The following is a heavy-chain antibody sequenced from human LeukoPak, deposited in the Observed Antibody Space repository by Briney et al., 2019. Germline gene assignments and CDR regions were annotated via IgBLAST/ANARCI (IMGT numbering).Heavy chain of an antibody. CDR3: VQTIGGPVFVY. CDR1: GVSISRFY. V-gene: IGHV4-4*08. J-gene: IGHJ4*02. D-gene: IGHD3-3*01. Sequence: PAETLTLTCTTSGVSISRFYWSWVRQPPGRGLEWIGNIYSGVAPYFNPYLKSRVIIPFDTSKNQFSLNQTHVTGAENAMYFFVQTIGGPVFVYWGERILVTVSS. CDR2: IYSGVAP.